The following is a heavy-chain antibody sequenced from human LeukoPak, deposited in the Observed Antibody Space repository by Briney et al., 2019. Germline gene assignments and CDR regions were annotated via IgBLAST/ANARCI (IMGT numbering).Heavy chain of an antibody. V-gene: IGHV3-49*03. D-gene: IGHD3-3*01. Sequence: GGSLRLSCTTSGFTFGDYAMSWFRQAPGKGLEWVGFIRSKAYGGTTDYAASVKGRFTISRDDSKSIAYLQMNSLRAEDTAVYYCARDAVLRFLEWLGYYYMDVWGKGTTVTVSS. J-gene: IGHJ6*03. CDR2: IRSKAYGGTT. CDR1: GFTFGDYA. CDR3: ARDAVLRFLEWLGYYYMDV.